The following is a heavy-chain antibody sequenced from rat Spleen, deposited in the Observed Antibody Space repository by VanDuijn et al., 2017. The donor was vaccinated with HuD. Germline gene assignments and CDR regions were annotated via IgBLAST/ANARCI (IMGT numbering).Heavy chain of an antibody. CDR1: GFSLMDYS. J-gene: IGHJ1*01. D-gene: IGHD1-1*01. V-gene: IGHV2S30*01. CDR3: VRKVFIADWYFDF. CDR2: MKYDGDT. Sequence: QVQLKESGPGLVQPSQTLSLTCTVSGFSLMDYSVHWVRQPPGKGLEWMGRMKYDGDTYYNSALKSRLSISRDTSKSQVFLEMNSLQTEDTATYYCVRKVFIADWYFDFWGPGTMVTVSS.